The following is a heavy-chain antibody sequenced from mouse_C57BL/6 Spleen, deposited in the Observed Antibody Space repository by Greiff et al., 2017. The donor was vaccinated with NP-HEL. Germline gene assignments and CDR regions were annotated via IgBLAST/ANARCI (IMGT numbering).Heavy chain of an antibody. Sequence: EVKLMESGPELVKPGASVKISCKASGYSFTGYYMNWVKQSPEKSLEWIGEINPSTGGTTYNQKFKAKATLTVDKSSSTAYMQLKSLTSEDSAVYYGARRAYYSSQAWFAYWGQGTPVTVSA. V-gene: IGHV1-42*01. CDR2: INPSTGGT. CDR3: ARRAYYSSQAWFAY. D-gene: IGHD2-5*01. J-gene: IGHJ3*01. CDR1: GYSFTGYY.